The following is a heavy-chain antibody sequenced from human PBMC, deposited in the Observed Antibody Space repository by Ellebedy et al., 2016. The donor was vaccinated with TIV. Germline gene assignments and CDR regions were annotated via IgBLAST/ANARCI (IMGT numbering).Heavy chain of an antibody. Sequence: SETLSLTCTVSGSSIDDYYWTWIRQPPGKGLEWIGYIYYPIGSSIYNPSLKSRVTISEDASKNQFSLRLSSVTAADTAVYYCAGGSYTPYGMDVWGRGTAVIVSS. J-gene: IGHJ6*02. D-gene: IGHD3-10*01. V-gene: IGHV4-59*01. CDR2: IYYPIGSS. CDR1: GSSIDDYY. CDR3: AGGSYTPYGMDV.